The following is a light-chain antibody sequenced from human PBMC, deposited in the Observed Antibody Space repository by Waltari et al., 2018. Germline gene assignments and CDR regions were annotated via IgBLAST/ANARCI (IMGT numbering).Light chain of an antibody. J-gene: IGKJ1*01. CDR1: ESVPANY. CDR2: GAS. V-gene: IGKV3-20*01. Sequence: EIVLPQSPGTLSLSPGERATLSCRATESVPANYLAWYQQKPGQAPRLLISGASSRATGIPDRFSGRGSGTDFTLTIARLEPEDFALYYCQQYGETPWTFGQGTKVDLK. CDR3: QQYGETPWT.